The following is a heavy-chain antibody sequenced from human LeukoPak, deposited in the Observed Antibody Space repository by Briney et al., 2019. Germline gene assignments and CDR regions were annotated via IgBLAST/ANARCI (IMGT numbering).Heavy chain of an antibody. CDR2: IYYSGST. CDR3: ARESLDIVVVPAAMGYYYYGMDV. CDR1: GGSISSGGYY. D-gene: IGHD2-2*01. J-gene: IGHJ6*02. Sequence: SQTLSLTCTVSGGSISSGGYYWSWIRQHPGKGLEWIGYIYYSGSTYYNPSLKSRVTMSVDTSKNQFSLKLSSVTAADTAVYYCARESLDIVVVPAAMGYYYYGMDVWGQGTTVTVSS. V-gene: IGHV4-31*03.